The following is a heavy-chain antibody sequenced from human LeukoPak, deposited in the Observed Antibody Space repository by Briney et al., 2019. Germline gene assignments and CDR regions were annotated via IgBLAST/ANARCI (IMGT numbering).Heavy chain of an antibody. CDR1: GFTFSSYA. CDR3: ARVPRIAGATTGFDY. D-gene: IGHD1-26*01. V-gene: IGHV3-23*01. CDR2: ISGSGGST. J-gene: IGHJ4*02. Sequence: TGGSLRLSCAASGFTFSSYAMSWVRQAPGKGLEWVSAISGSGGSTYYADSVKGRFTISRDNSKNTLYLQMNSLRAEDTAVYYCARVPRIAGATTGFDYWGQGTLVTVSS.